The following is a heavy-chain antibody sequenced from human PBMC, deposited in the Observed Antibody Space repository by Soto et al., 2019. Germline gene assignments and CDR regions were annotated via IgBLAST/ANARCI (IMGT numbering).Heavy chain of an antibody. J-gene: IGHJ4*02. CDR1: GGTFSSYA. Sequence: ASVKVSCKASGGTFSSYAISWVRQAPGQGLEWMGGIIPIFGTANYAQKFQGRVTITADESTSTAYMELSSLRSEDTAVYYCAGGDVWGSYRYTLDYWGQGTLVTVSS. CDR2: IIPIFGTA. CDR3: AGGDVWGSYRYTLDY. V-gene: IGHV1-69*13. D-gene: IGHD3-16*02.